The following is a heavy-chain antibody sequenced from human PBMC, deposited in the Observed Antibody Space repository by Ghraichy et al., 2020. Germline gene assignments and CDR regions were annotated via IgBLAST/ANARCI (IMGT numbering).Heavy chain of an antibody. D-gene: IGHD1-26*01. Sequence: GGSLRLSCAASGFTFSSYWMSWVRQAPGKGLEWVANIKQDGSEKYYVDSVKGRFTISRDNAKNSLYLQMNSLRAEDTAVYYCARDEWELNPRGLRAFDIWGQGTMVTVSS. CDR2: IKQDGSEK. CDR3: ARDEWELNPRGLRAFDI. CDR1: GFTFSSYW. J-gene: IGHJ3*02. V-gene: IGHV3-7*01.